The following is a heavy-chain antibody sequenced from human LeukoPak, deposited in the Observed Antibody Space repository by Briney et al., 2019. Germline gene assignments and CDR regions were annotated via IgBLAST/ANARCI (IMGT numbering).Heavy chain of an antibody. J-gene: IGHJ3*02. V-gene: IGHV3-7*01. CDR3: ARDPGWSSFDI. Sequence: GGSLRLSCVASGFPFSSYWMSWVRQAPGKGLEFVANMKEDGSVKNYVDSVKGRFTISRDNAENSVYLRMSSLRAEDTALYYCARDPGWSSFDIWGQGAMVTVSS. D-gene: IGHD2-15*01. CDR2: MKEDGSVK. CDR1: GFPFSSYW.